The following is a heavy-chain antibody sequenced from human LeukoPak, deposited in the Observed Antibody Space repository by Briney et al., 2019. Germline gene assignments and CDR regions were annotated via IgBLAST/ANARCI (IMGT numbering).Heavy chain of an antibody. CDR3: ARGTPSSSGWLYYGMDV. Sequence: PGGSLRLSCAASGFTFSSYAMHWVRQAPSKGLEWVAVISYDGSNKYYADSVKGRFTISRDNSKNTLYLQMNSLRAEDTAVYYCARGTPSSSGWLYYGMDVWGQGTTVTVSS. J-gene: IGHJ6*02. D-gene: IGHD6-19*01. V-gene: IGHV3-30-3*01. CDR2: ISYDGSNK. CDR1: GFTFSSYA.